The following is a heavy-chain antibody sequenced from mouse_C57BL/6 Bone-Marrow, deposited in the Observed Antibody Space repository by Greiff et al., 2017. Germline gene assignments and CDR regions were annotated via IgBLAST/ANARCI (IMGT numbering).Heavy chain of an antibody. V-gene: IGHV14-4*01. D-gene: IGHD2-5*01. CDR3: TTPYYSNPFAY. CDR1: GFNIKDDY. Sequence: VQLQQSGAELVRPGASVKLSCTASGFNIKDDYMHWVKQRPEQGLEWIGWIDPENGDTEYASKFLGKATITADTSSNTAYLQLSSLTSEDTAVYYCTTPYYSNPFAYWGQGTLVTVSA. J-gene: IGHJ3*01. CDR2: IDPENGDT.